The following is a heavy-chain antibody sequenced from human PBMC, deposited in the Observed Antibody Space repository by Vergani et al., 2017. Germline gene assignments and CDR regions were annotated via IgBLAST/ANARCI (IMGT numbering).Heavy chain of an antibody. D-gene: IGHD2-15*01. Sequence: QVQLVESGGGVVQPGRSLRLSCAASGFTFSSYGMHWVRQAPGKGLEWVAVISYDGCNKYYADSVKGRFTISRDNSKNTLYLQMNSLRAEDTAVYYCAKLGVVVAAHGGAGGGTGDYWGQGTLVTVSS. CDR2: ISYDGCNK. V-gene: IGHV3-30*18. CDR3: AKLGVVVAAHGGAGGGTGDY. J-gene: IGHJ4*02. CDR1: GFTFSSYG.